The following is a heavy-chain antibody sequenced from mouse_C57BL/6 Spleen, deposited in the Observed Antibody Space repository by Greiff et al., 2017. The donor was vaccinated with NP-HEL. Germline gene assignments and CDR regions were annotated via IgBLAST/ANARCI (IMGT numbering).Heavy chain of an antibody. CDR1: GYSFTGYY. CDR3: ARRKDYDSSYNAMDY. J-gene: IGHJ4*01. V-gene: IGHV1-42*01. Sequence: VQLQQSGPELVKPGASVKISCKASGYSFTGYYMNWVKQSPEKSLEWIGEINPSTGGTTYNQKFKAKATLTVDKSSSTAYMQLKSLTYEDSAVYYCARRKDYDSSYNAMDYWGQGTSVTVSS. CDR2: INPSTGGT. D-gene: IGHD1-1*01.